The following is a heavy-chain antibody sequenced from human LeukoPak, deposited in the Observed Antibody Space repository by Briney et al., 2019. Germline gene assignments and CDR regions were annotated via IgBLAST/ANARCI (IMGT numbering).Heavy chain of an antibody. V-gene: IGHV4-59*01. CDR2: IYYTGST. J-gene: IGHJ5*02. D-gene: IGHD3-10*01. CDR1: GGSISSYY. Sequence: SETLSLTCTVSGGSISSYYWSWIRQPPGKGLEWIGYIYYTGSTNYNPSLKSRVTTSVETSKNQFSLKLKSVTAADTAVYYCARGGYYGSGNDFRFDPWGQGTLVTVSS. CDR3: ARGGYYGSGNDFRFDP.